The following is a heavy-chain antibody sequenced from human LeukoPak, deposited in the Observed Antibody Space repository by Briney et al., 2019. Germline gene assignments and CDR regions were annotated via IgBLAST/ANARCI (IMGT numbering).Heavy chain of an antibody. J-gene: IGHJ4*02. V-gene: IGHV3-11*01. CDR2: ISSTGSTI. CDR3: ARDSSNYYDSSAYYDY. D-gene: IGHD3-22*01. CDR1: GFTFSDYY. Sequence: GGSLRLSCAASGFTFSDYYMSWIRQAPGKGLEWVSYISSTGSTIYYADSVKGRFTISRDNAKNSLYLQMNSLRAEDTAVYYCARDSSNYYDSSAYYDYWGQGTLVTVSS.